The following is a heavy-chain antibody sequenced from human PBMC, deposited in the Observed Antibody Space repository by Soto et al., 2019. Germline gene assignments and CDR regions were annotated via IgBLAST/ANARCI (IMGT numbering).Heavy chain of an antibody. V-gene: IGHV1-18*01. CDR3: ARGRYGDY. CDR2: ISAHNGNT. CDR1: GYIFTTYG. Sequence: QVHLVQSGAEVKKPGASVKVSCKGSGYIFTTYGITWVRQAPGQGLEWMGWISAHNGNTNYAQKLQGRVTVTRDTSTSTAYMELRNLRSDDTAVYYCARGRYGDYWGQGAMVMVSS. D-gene: IGHD1-1*01. J-gene: IGHJ4*02.